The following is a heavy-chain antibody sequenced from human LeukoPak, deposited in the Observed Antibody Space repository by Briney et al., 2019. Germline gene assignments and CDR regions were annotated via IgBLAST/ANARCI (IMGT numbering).Heavy chain of an antibody. CDR3: ASSLTHFDY. V-gene: IGHV3-23*01. Sequence: GGSLRLSCAASGFTFSNYAMSWVRQAPGKGLEWVSAISGSGAFTNHADSVKGRFTISRDNAKSSLYLQMSSLRGEDTAVYYCASSLTHFDYWGQGTLVTVSS. CDR2: ISGSGAFT. D-gene: IGHD6-13*01. J-gene: IGHJ4*02. CDR1: GFTFSNYA.